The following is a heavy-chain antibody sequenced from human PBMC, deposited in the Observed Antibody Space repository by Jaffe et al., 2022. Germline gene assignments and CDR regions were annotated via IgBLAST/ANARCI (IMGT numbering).Heavy chain of an antibody. CDR1: GGSISSGSYY. V-gene: IGHV4-61*02. CDR3: ARDRAEYSSSWYDIYYYYMDV. D-gene: IGHD6-13*01. J-gene: IGHJ6*03. CDR2: IYTSGST. Sequence: QVQLQESGPGLVKPSQTLSLTCTVSGGSISSGSYYWSWIRQPAGKGLEWIGRIYTSGSTNYNPSLKSRVTISVDTSKNQFSLKLSSVTAADTAVYYCARDRAEYSSSWYDIYYYYMDVWGKGTTVTVSS.